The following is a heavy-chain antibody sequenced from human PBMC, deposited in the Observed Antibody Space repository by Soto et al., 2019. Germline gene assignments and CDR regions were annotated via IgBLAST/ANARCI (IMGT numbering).Heavy chain of an antibody. Sequence: ASVKVSCKASGYTFTSYGISWVRQATGQRLEGMGRMNPNSGNTGYAQKFQGRVTMTRNTSISTAYMELSSLRSEDTAVYYCARGYRGLYCSSTSCPPPYYYYYMDVWGKGTTVTVSS. V-gene: IGHV1-8*02. CDR2: MNPNSGNT. CDR3: ARGYRGLYCSSTSCPPPYYYYYMDV. D-gene: IGHD2-2*01. J-gene: IGHJ6*03. CDR1: GYTFTSYG.